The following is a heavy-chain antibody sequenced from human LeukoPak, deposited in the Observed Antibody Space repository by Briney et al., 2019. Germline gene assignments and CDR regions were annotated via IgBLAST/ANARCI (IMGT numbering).Heavy chain of an antibody. CDR2: ISHDGVTT. J-gene: IGHJ4*02. V-gene: IGHV3-64*03. Sequence: GGSLRLSCSASGFTFSSYTMHWVRQAPGKGLEYVSAISHDGVTTYYADSVKGRFTIFRDNSKNTLYLQMSSQRAEDTAVYYCVTLAVAGYWGQGTVVTVSS. CDR3: VTLAVAGY. CDR1: GFTFSSYT. D-gene: IGHD6-19*01.